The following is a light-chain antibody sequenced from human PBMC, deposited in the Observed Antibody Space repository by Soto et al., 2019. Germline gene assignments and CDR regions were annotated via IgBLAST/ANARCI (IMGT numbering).Light chain of an antibody. CDR1: QSIGTD. CDR2: GPS. J-gene: IGKJ1*01. Sequence: DIQMTQSPSSLSASMGDRVSITCRASQSIGTDLNWYQQKPGKAPKLLIYGPSTLQGGVPSRFSGSVSGTEFTLTISSLQPGDLATYFCQQTYSTPWTFGQGTKVDI. V-gene: IGKV1-39*01. CDR3: QQTYSTPWT.